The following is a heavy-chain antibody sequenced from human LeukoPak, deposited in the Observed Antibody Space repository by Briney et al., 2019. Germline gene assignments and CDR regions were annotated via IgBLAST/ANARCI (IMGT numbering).Heavy chain of an antibody. CDR3: TTDTAIFGVVIDSDY. Sequence: GGSLRLSCAASGFTFSNAWMSWVRQAPGKGLEWVGRIKSKTDGGTTDYAAPVKGRFTISRDDSKNTLYLQMNSLKTEDTAVYYCTTDTAIFGVVIDSDYWGQGTLVTVSS. J-gene: IGHJ4*02. V-gene: IGHV3-15*01. CDR1: GFTFSNAW. CDR2: IKSKTDGGTT. D-gene: IGHD3-3*01.